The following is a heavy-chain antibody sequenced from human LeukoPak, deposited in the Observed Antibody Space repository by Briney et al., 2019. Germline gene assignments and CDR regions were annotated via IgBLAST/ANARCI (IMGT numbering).Heavy chain of an antibody. CDR2: IYSSGST. CDR3: ARGVALDP. CDR1: GGSISGDH. V-gene: IGHV4-4*07. Sequence: SETLSLTCTVSGGSISGDHWSWIRQPAGKGLEWIGRIYSSGSTNYNPSLKSRVTISVDRSKNQFSLQLNSVTPEDTAVYYCARGVALDPWGQGILVTVSS. J-gene: IGHJ5*02. D-gene: IGHD2-15*01.